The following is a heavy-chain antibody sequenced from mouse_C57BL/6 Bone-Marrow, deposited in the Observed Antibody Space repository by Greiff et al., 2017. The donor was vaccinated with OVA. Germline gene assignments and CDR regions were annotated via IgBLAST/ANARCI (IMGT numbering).Heavy chain of an antibody. CDR2: IYPGSGNT. D-gene: IGHD2-1*01. V-gene: IGHV1-66*01. Sequence: VQLQQSGPELVKPGASVKISCKASGYSFTSYYIHWVKQRPGQGLAWIGWIYPGSGNTKYNEKFKGKATLTADTSSSTAYMQLSSLTSEDSAVYYCAPYGNSDYWGQGTTLTVSS. CDR1: GYSFTSYY. J-gene: IGHJ2*01. CDR3: APYGNSDY.